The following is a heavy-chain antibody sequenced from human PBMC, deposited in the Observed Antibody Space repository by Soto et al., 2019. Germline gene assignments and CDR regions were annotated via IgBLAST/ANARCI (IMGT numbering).Heavy chain of an antibody. V-gene: IGHV3-30*03. D-gene: IGHD6-19*01. CDR2: ISYDGSNK. Sequence: GWSLRLSCAASGFTFSSYGMHWVRQAPGKGLEWVAVISYDGSNKYYADSVKGRFTISRDNSKNTLYLQMNSLRAEDTAVYYCSISLSSVPDPYSFDDRGQGSLDTVSS. J-gene: IGHJ4*02. CDR1: GFTFSSYG. CDR3: SISLSSVPDPYSFDD.